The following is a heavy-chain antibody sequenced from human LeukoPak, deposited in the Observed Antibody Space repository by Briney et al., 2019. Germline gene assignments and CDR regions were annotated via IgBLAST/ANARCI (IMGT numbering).Heavy chain of an antibody. CDR2: IIPIFGTA. Sequence: ASVKVSCKASGGTFSSYAISWVRQAPGQGLEWMGGIIPIFGTANYAQKFQGRVTITTDESTSTAYMELRSLRAEDTAVYYCARQRSGYGAFDIWGQGTMVTVSS. V-gene: IGHV1-69*05. J-gene: IGHJ3*02. D-gene: IGHD3-22*01. CDR3: ARQRSGYGAFDI. CDR1: GGTFSSYA.